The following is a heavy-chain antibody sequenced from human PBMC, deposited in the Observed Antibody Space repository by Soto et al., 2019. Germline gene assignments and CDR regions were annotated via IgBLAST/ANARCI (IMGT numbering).Heavy chain of an antibody. D-gene: IGHD3-3*01. V-gene: IGHV3-11*06. Sequence: GGSLRLSCAASGFTFSDYHMAWIRQPPGKGLEWVSYIYTSSTYTNYADSVKGRFTISRDNAKNSVYLQMNSLRAEDTAVYYCARESDRKFYDFRSASHYYYGMDVWGQGTTVTVSS. CDR1: GFTFSDYH. CDR2: IYTSSTYT. CDR3: ARESDRKFYDFRSASHYYYGMDV. J-gene: IGHJ6*02.